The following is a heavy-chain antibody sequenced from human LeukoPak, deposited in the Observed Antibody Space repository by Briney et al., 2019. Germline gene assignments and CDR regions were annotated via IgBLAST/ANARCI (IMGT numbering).Heavy chain of an antibody. CDR1: GASISGSGYY. CDR2: IYSSGST. J-gene: IGHJ4*02. V-gene: IGHV4-39*02. D-gene: IGHD1-26*01. Sequence: SETLSLTCAVSGASISGSGYYWGWIRQPPGKGLEWIGSIYSSGSTYYNASLQSRVTISIETSKNQISLRLNSVTAADTAMYYCAREGLYSGSYYQIDYWGQGTLVTVSS. CDR3: AREGLYSGSYYQIDY.